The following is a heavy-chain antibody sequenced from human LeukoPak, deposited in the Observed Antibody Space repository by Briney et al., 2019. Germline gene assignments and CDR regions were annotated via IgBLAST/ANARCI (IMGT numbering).Heavy chain of an antibody. CDR3: ARSPNGDYVFDY. CDR2: IYYSGST. D-gene: IGHD4-17*01. Sequence: PSETLSLTCTVSGGSISSNFWSWIRQPPGKGLEWIGYIYYSGSTNYNPSLKSRVTISVDTSKNQFSLKLSSVTAADTAVYYCARSPNGDYVFDYWGQGTLVTVSS. CDR1: GGSISSNF. J-gene: IGHJ4*02. V-gene: IGHV4-59*01.